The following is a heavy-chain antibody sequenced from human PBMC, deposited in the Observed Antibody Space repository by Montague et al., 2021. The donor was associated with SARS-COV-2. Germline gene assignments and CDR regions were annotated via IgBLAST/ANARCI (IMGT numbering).Heavy chain of an antibody. CDR3: AKEGVVVGADGFDY. Sequence: SLRLSCAASGFTFSSYGMNWVRQAPGKGLEWVSAISTNGANTYYAGSVKGRFTISRDNSKNTLYLQLNSLRDEDTAVYYCAKEGVVVGADGFDYWGQGTMVIASS. J-gene: IGHJ3*01. V-gene: IGHV3-23*01. D-gene: IGHD3-22*01. CDR2: ISTNGANT. CDR1: GFTFSSYG.